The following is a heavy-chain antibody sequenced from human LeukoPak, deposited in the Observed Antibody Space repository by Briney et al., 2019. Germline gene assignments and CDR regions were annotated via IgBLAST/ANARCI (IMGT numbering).Heavy chain of an antibody. V-gene: IGHV4-59*11. CDR1: GGSISSHY. CDR2: IYYSGST. CDR3: ASNYLDY. Sequence: SETLSLTCTVSGGSISSHYWSWVRQPPGKGLEWIGYIYYSGSTNYNPSLKSRVTISVDTSKNQFSLRLSSVTAADTAVYYCASNYLDYWGQGTLVTVSS. J-gene: IGHJ4*02.